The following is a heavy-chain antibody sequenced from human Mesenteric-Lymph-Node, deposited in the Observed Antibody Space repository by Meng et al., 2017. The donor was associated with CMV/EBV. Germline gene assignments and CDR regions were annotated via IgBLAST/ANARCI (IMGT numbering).Heavy chain of an antibody. CDR3: ARDSSGGYYGFDP. CDR1: GYSLSSAGYH. CDR2: IYSSGSP. J-gene: IGHJ5*02. D-gene: IGHD3-22*01. Sequence: TVSGYSLSSAGYHWSWIRQHPGKGLEWIGSIYSSGSPYYNPSLRSRVSISLDTSENQFSLKVTSVTAADTAVYYCARDSSGGYYGFDPWGQGTLVTVSS. V-gene: IGHV4-31*02.